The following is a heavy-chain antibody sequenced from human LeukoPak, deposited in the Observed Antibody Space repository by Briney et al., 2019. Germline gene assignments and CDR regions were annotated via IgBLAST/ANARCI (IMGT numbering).Heavy chain of an antibody. D-gene: IGHD2-2*02. Sequence: GASVKVSCKASGYTLTSYDINWVRQATGQGLEWMGWMNPNSGNTGYAQKFQGRVTMTRNTSISTAYMELSSLRSEDTAVYYCAREGMGCSSTSCYTKSIAAAGTLGAFDIWGQGTMVTVSS. CDR3: AREGMGCSSTSCYTKSIAAAGTLGAFDI. J-gene: IGHJ3*02. V-gene: IGHV1-8*01. CDR2: MNPNSGNT. CDR1: GYTLTSYD.